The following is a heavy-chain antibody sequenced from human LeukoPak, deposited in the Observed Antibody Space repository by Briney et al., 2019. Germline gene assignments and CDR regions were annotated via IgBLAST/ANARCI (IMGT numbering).Heavy chain of an antibody. CDR1: GGSISSYY. Sequence: SETLSLTCTVPGGSISSYYWSWIRQPPGKGLEWIGYIYYSGSTNYNPSLKSRVTISVDTSKNQFSLKLSSVTAADTAVYYCARGYSYGALLRYWGQGTLVTVSS. D-gene: IGHD5-18*01. CDR3: ARGYSYGALLRY. V-gene: IGHV4-59*01. J-gene: IGHJ4*02. CDR2: IYYSGST.